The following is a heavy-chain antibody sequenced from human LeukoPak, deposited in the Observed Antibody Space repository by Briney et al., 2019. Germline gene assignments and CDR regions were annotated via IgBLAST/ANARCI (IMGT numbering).Heavy chain of an antibody. Sequence: PGRSLRLSCAASGFTFSSYGMHWVRQAPGKGLEWVAVIWYDGSNKYYADSVKGRFTISRDNSKNTLYLQMNSLRAEDTAVYYCARGIGYSYSPQEEFDYWGQGTLVTVSS. CDR3: ARGIGYSYSPQEEFDY. V-gene: IGHV3-33*01. D-gene: IGHD5-18*01. J-gene: IGHJ4*02. CDR1: GFTFSSYG. CDR2: IWYDGSNK.